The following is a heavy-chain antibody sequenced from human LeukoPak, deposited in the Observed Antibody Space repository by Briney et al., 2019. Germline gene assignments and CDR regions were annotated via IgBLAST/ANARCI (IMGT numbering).Heavy chain of an antibody. Sequence: SETLSLTCAVYGGSFSGYYWSWIRQPPGKGLEWIGEINHSGSTNYNPSLKSRVTISVDTSKNQFSLKLSSVAAADTAVYYCARESYSGSWYGDHSFDYWGQGTLVTVSS. CDR3: ARESYSGSWYGDHSFDY. D-gene: IGHD6-13*01. J-gene: IGHJ4*02. CDR2: INHSGST. V-gene: IGHV4-34*01. CDR1: GGSFSGYY.